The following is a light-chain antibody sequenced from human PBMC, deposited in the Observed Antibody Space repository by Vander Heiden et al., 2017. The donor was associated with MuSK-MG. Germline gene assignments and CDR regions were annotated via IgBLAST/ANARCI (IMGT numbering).Light chain of an antibody. CDR1: SSDVGGYND. Sequence: QPALTQPPSASVCPGQSVTISCTGTSSDVGGYNDVSWYQQPPCTAPILIMYGFNKRPSGVPDRFSCSNSGNTASLTVSVLQAEDEADYYCNSSASYNLVVFGGGTKLTVL. CDR2: GFN. J-gene: IGLJ2*01. V-gene: IGLV2-8*01. CDR3: NSSASYNLVV.